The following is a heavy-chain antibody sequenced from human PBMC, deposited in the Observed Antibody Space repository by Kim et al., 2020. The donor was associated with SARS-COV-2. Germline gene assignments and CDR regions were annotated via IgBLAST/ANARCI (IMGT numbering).Heavy chain of an antibody. CDR3: ARSSGIAAAGLEYYYYGMDV. V-gene: IGHV3-21*01. Sequence: GGSLRLSCAAPGFTFSSYSMNWVRQAPGKGLEWVSSISSSSSYIYYADSVKGRFTISRDNAKNSLYLQMNSLRAEDTAVYYCARSSGIAAAGLEYYYYGMDVWGQGTTVTVSS. CDR1: GFTFSSYS. J-gene: IGHJ6*02. CDR2: ISSSSSYI. D-gene: IGHD6-13*01.